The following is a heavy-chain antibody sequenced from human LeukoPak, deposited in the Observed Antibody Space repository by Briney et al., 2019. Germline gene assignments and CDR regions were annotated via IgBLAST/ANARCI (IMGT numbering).Heavy chain of an antibody. CDR2: INQDGSEK. Sequence: QSGGSLRLSCAASGFTFSSYWMSWVRKAPGKGLEWVANINQDGSEKYYVDSVKGRFTISRDDAKNSVNLQMNSLRAEDTAVYYCARDGIDYWGQGTLVTVSS. D-gene: IGHD1-26*01. CDR3: ARDGIDY. J-gene: IGHJ4*02. V-gene: IGHV3-7*04. CDR1: GFTFSSYW.